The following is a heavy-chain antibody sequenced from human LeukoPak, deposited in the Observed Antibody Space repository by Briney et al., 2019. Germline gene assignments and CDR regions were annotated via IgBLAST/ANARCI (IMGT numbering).Heavy chain of an antibody. D-gene: IGHD1-14*01. CDR1: GFTVITND. CDR2: LYRDGNT. Sequence: VGSLRLSCAASGFTVITNDMTWVRQAPGKGLEWVSVLYRDGNTKYADSVQGRFTISRDNSKNTLYLEMNSLSPDDTAVYYCARGVEPMAAKSLAYWGQG. CDR3: ARGVEPMAAKSLAY. V-gene: IGHV3-53*01. J-gene: IGHJ1*01.